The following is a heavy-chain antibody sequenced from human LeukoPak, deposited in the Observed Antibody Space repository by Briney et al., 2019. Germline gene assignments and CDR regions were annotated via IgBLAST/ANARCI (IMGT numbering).Heavy chain of an antibody. V-gene: IGHV1-2*02. CDR2: QNTNSGDT. CDR1: RYNFTGYY. CDR3: ASRWSITVWYNNWFDP. Sequence: ASVTVSCKASRYNFTGYYMHWVRPAPGQGIEWMGWQNTNSGDTNYAQKFQGRVTMTSDTSITTVYMELSRLRSDDTAVYFCASRWSITVWYNNWFDPCGQGTLVTVSS. D-gene: IGHD6-13*01. J-gene: IGHJ5*02.